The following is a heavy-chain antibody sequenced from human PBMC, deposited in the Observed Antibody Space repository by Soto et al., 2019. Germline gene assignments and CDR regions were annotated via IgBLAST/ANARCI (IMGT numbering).Heavy chain of an antibody. Sequence: EVQLAESGGGMVQPGGSLRLSCVASGFTFSSYDMHWVRQAPGKGLEYVSSIRSNGGTTYYGNSVKGRFTISRDNSKNTLYLQMGSLRAEDMAVYDWVRRVSGNYDYWGQGTLVTVSS. CDR3: VRRVSGNYDY. J-gene: IGHJ4*02. D-gene: IGHD1-7*01. CDR2: IRSNGGTT. V-gene: IGHV3-64*01. CDR1: GFTFSSYD.